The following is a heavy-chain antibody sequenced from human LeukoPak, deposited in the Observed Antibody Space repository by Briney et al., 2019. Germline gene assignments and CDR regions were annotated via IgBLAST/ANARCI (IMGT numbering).Heavy chain of an antibody. CDR2: INPNSGGT. CDR1: GYTFTGYY. Sequence: ASVKVSCKASGYTFTGYYMHWVRQAPGQGLDWVGWINPNSGGTNYAQKFQGRVTMTRDTSISTAYMELSRLRSDDTAVYYCARGNIVVVVAAAPDYWGQGTLVTVSS. J-gene: IGHJ4*02. CDR3: ARGNIVVVVAAAPDY. V-gene: IGHV1-2*02. D-gene: IGHD2-15*01.